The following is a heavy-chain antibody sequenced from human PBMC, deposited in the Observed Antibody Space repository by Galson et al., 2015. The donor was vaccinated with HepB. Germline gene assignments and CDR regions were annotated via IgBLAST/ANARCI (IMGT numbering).Heavy chain of an antibody. J-gene: IGHJ6*02. CDR2: ITSSGSYR. CDR1: GFTFSDYY. CDR3: ARTGRLLPIAHYYNMDV. Sequence: SLRLSCAASGFTFSDYYMSWIRQAPGKGLEWVSYITSSGSYRSHADSVKGRVTISRDNAKNSLYLQMNSLRAEDTAVYYCARTGRLLPIAHYYNMDVWGQGTTVTVSS. D-gene: IGHD7-27*01. V-gene: IGHV3-11*06.